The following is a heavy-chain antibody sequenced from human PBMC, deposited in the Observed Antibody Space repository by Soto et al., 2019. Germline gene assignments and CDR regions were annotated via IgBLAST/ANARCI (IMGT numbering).Heavy chain of an antibody. CDR2: ISSSGSTI. CDR3: ARDVGFRFGEHRPHYYYYSMDV. J-gene: IGHJ6*03. Sequence: QVQLVESGGGLVKPGGSLRLSCAASGFTFSDYYMSWIRQAPGKGLEWVSYISSSGSTIYYADSVKGRFTISRDNAKNSLYLQMNSLRAEDTAVYYCARDVGFRFGEHRPHYYYYSMDVWGKGTTVTVSS. V-gene: IGHV3-11*01. CDR1: GFTFSDYY. D-gene: IGHD3-10*01.